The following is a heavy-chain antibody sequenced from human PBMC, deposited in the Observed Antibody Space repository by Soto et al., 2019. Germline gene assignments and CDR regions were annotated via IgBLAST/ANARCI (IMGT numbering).Heavy chain of an antibody. J-gene: IGHJ5*02. V-gene: IGHV4-34*01. CDR3: ARVRDWFDP. CDR2: IDHSGYT. D-gene: IGHD3-3*01. Sequence: TLSLTCAVYGGSFSGYYWNWIRQPPGKGLEWIGEIDHSGYTNYNPSLKSRVTISVDTSKNQFSLRLTSVTAAYTAVYYCARVRDWFDPWGQGTLVTVSS. CDR1: GGSFSGYY.